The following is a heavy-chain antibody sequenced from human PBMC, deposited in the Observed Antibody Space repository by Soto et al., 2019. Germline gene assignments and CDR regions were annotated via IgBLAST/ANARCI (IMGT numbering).Heavy chain of an antibody. Sequence: PGGPLRHPCGASGFTFGSLASRRVRQAPGKGLEWVSAISGSGGSTYYADSVKGRFTITRDNSKNTLYLQMNSLRAEDTAVYYCAKAKGAFWSGYGPRPSGGQGTLVTVSS. V-gene: IGHV3-23*01. D-gene: IGHD3-3*01. CDR3: AKAKGAFWSGYGPRPS. CDR2: ISGSGGST. J-gene: IGHJ4*02. CDR1: GFTFGSLA.